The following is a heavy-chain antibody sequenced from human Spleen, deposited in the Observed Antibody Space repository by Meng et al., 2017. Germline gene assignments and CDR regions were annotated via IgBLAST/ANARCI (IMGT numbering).Heavy chain of an antibody. CDR2: LNADGSIT. J-gene: IGHJ6*02. Sequence: GESLKISCAASGFTFSRDWMHWVRQVPGKGLVWVSRLNADGSITQYADSVKGRLIISRDNSKNTLYLQMNSLRAEDTAVYYCARLTGYYYYYGMDVWGQGTTVTVSS. CDR3: ARLTGYYYYYGMDV. D-gene: IGHD4/OR15-4a*01. V-gene: IGHV3-74*01. CDR1: GFTFSRDW.